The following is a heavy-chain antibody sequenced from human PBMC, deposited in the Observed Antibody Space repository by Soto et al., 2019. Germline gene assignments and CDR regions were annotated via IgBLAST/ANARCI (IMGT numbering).Heavy chain of an antibody. CDR1: GFTFSSYS. CDR3: ARVSPSDYDILTGYYQDDAFDI. V-gene: IGHV3-21*01. CDR2: ISSSSSYI. Sequence: EVQLVESGGGLVKPGGSLRLSCAASGFTFSSYSMNWVRQAPGKGLEWVSSISSSSSYIYYADSVKGRFTISRDNAKNSLYLQMNSLRAEDTAVYYCARVSPSDYDILTGYYQDDAFDIWGQGTMVTVSS. D-gene: IGHD3-9*01. J-gene: IGHJ3*02.